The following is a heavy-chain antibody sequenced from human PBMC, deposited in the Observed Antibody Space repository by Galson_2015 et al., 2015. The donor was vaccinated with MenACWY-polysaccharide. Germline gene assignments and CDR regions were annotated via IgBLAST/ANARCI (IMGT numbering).Heavy chain of an antibody. CDR1: GYTSTHYT. Sequence: SVKVSCKASGYTSTHYTIHWVRQAPGQRLEWMGWINAGNGNTKYSETFQGRVTLTRDTSATTGYMDTAYMELSGLKSEDTAVYYCARDPAPATRAFDLWGQGTMVTVSS. CDR2: INAGNGNT. D-gene: IGHD2-2*01. J-gene: IGHJ3*01. V-gene: IGHV1-3*01. CDR3: ARDPAPATRAFDL.